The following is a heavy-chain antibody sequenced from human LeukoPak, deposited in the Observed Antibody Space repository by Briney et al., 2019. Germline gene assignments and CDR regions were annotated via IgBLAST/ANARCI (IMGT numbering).Heavy chain of an antibody. CDR3: ARGVLD. D-gene: IGHD1-1*01. CDR2: ISSSGSTT. Sequence: PGGSLRLSCAASGFTFSSYEMIWVRQAPGKGLEWVSYISSSGSTTYYADSVKGRFTISRDNSKNTLYLQMSSLRAEDTAIYYCARGVLDWGQGTLVTVSS. J-gene: IGHJ4*02. V-gene: IGHV3-48*03. CDR1: GFTFSSYE.